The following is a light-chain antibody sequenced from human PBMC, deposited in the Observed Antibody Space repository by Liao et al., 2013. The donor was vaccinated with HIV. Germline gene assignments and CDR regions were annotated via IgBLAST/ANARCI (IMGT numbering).Light chain of an antibody. V-gene: IGLV3-1*01. CDR1: KLGDKY. Sequence: SYELTQSPSVSVSPGQTASITCSGDKLGDKYACWYQQKPGQSPVLVIYHDSKRPSGIPERFSGSNSGNTATLTISGTQPMDEADYYCQAWDSSTGVFGGGTKLTVL. CDR2: HDS. J-gene: IGLJ3*02. CDR3: QAWDSSTGV.